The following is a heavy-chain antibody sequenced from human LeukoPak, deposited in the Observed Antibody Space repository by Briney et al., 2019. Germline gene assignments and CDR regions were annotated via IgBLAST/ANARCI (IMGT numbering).Heavy chain of an antibody. CDR1: GYSFTSHW. CDR2: IYPGDSDT. V-gene: IGHV5-51*01. Sequence: GASLQISCKASGYSFTSHWIVWVRQMPGKGLEWMGIIYPGDSDTRYSPSFQGQVTISADKSISTAYLQWRSLKASDTAMYYCARHQQQLCAAYWGQGTLVTVSS. CDR3: ARHQQQLCAAY. D-gene: IGHD6-13*01. J-gene: IGHJ4*02.